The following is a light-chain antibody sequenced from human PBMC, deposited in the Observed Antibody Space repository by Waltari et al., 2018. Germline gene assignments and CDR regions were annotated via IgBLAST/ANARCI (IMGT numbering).Light chain of an antibody. CDR2: KDT. CDR3: HAAADNNWF. V-gene: IGLV3-27*01. J-gene: IGLJ2*01. CDR1: VLAETY. Sequence: YDLTQPSSVSVSPGQTATITCSGDVLAETYVRWFQQKPGQAPTLILYKDTGRPSGIPERFSGSSSGSTVTLTIRGALLEDEADYHCHAAADNNWFFGGGTKLTVL.